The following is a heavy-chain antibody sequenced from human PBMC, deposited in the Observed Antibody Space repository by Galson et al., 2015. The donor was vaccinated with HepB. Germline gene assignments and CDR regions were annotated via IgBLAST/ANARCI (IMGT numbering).Heavy chain of an antibody. V-gene: IGHV1-18*04. CDR1: GSTFTSNG. CDR2: ISANSGRT. CDR3: ARETPDTYYFDY. Sequence: SVKVSCKAAGSTFTSNGISWVRQAPGRGLEWVGWISANSGRTTYAWRLLGRLTLTTDTSTSTAYMELRSLRSDDTAVYYCARETPDTYYFDYWGQGTLVTVSS. J-gene: IGHJ4*02. D-gene: IGHD2-15*01.